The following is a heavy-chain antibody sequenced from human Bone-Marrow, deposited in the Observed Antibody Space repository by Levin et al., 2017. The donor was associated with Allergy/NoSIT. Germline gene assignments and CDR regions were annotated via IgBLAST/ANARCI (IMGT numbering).Heavy chain of an antibody. V-gene: IGHV3-30*18. J-gene: IGHJ4*02. CDR3: AKDLGYYDILTGYFY. Sequence: GESLKISCAASGFTFSSYGMHWVRQAPGKGLEWVAVISYDGSNKYYADSVKGRFTISRDNSKNTLYLQMNSLRAEDTAVYYCAKDLGYYDILTGYFYWGQGTLVTVSS. D-gene: IGHD3-9*01. CDR2: ISYDGSNK. CDR1: GFTFSSYG.